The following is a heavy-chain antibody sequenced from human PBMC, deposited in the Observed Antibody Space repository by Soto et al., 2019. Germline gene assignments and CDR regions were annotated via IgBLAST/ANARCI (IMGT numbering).Heavy chain of an antibody. CDR2: ISGSGGST. J-gene: IGHJ4*02. V-gene: IGHV3-23*01. D-gene: IGHD3-22*01. Sequence: EVQLLESGGGLVQPGGSLRLSCAASGFTFSSYAMSWVRQAPGKGLEWVSAISGSGGSTYYADSVKGRFTISRDNSKNTLYLQMNSLRAEDTAVYYCTTIGRITMIVVERWGQGTLVTVSS. CDR3: TTIGRITMIVVER. CDR1: GFTFSSYA.